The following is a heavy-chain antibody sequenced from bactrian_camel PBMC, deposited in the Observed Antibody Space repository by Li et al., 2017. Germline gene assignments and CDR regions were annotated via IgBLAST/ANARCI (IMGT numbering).Heavy chain of an antibody. CDR3: ARSSSHWAFDN. D-gene: IGHD6*01. J-gene: IGHJ4*01. V-gene: IGHV3S40*01. Sequence: QLVESGGDVVKPGGSLRLSCAASGFTFTDYGMSWVRQAPGKGLEWVATINYAGDSTYYADSVKGRFTISRDNAKNTVYLQMNSLKSEDTALYYCARSSSHWAFDNWGQGTQVTVS. CDR1: GFTFTDYG. CDR2: INYAGDST.